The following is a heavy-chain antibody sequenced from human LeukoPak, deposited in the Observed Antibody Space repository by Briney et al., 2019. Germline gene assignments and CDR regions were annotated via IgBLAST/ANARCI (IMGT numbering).Heavy chain of an antibody. Sequence: GGSLRLSCVAFGFPFSSYWMSWVRQAPGKGLEWVSAISGSGGSTYYADSVKGRFTISRDNSKNTLYLQMNSLRAEDTAVYYCAKEGGDYDYYYYYGMDVWGQGTTVTVSS. CDR3: AKEGGDYDYYYYYGMDV. V-gene: IGHV3-23*01. D-gene: IGHD4-17*01. CDR1: GFPFSSYW. CDR2: ISGSGGST. J-gene: IGHJ6*02.